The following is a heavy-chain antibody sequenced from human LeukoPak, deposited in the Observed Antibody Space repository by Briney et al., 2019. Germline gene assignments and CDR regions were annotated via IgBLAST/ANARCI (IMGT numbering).Heavy chain of an antibody. Sequence: PGRSLRLSCAASGFTFSSYAMHWVRQARGKGLEWVAVISYDGSNKYYADSVKGRFTISRDNSKNTLYLQMNSLRAEDTAVYYCARDPLPLAAYFDYWGQGTLVTVSS. CDR3: ARDPLPLAAYFDY. CDR1: GFTFSSYA. D-gene: IGHD6-25*01. CDR2: ISYDGSNK. J-gene: IGHJ4*02. V-gene: IGHV3-30-3*01.